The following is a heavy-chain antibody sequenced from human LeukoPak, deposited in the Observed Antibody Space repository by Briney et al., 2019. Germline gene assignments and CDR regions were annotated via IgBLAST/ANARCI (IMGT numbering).Heavy chain of an antibody. J-gene: IGHJ4*02. D-gene: IGHD3-10*01. CDR1: GFTFNTFN. Sequence: GGSLRLSCAASGFTFNTFNMNWVRQAPGKGLEWVSSISGTGATTYYADSVKGRFAISRDNSKNTLYLQMSSLRAEDTAVYYCAKDQRFGDLDDYRGQGTLVTVSS. CDR3: AKDQRFGDLDDY. V-gene: IGHV3-23*01. CDR2: ISGTGATT.